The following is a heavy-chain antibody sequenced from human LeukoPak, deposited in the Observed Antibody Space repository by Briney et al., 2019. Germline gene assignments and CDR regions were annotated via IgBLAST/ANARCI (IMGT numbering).Heavy chain of an antibody. CDR3: ARVHCSSTSCSFDY. D-gene: IGHD2-2*01. CDR1: GGSISSGGYY. V-gene: IGHV4-31*03. J-gene: IGHJ4*02. Sequence: SETLSLTCTVSGGSISSGGYYWSWIRQHPGKGLEWIGYIYYSGSTYYNPSLKSRVTISVDTSKSQFSLKLSSVTAADTAVYYCARVHCSSTSCSFDYWGQGTLVTVSS. CDR2: IYYSGST.